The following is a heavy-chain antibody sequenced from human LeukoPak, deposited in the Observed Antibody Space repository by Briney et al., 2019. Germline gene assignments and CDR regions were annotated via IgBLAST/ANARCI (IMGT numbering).Heavy chain of an antibody. V-gene: IGHV3-7*03. Sequence: GGSLRLSCAASGFTFSSYAMHWVRQAPGKGLEWVAYIKQDGSETSYVDSVKGRFTISRDNAKNSLYLQMNSLRAEDTALYYCAKGHAWMTPWGQGTLVTVSS. CDR2: IKQDGSET. J-gene: IGHJ5*02. CDR1: GFTFSSYA. D-gene: IGHD3-16*01. CDR3: AKGHAWMTP.